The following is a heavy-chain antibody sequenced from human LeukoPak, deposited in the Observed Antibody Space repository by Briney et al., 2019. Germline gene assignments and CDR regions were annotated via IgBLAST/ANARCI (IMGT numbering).Heavy chain of an antibody. CDR1: GYTLTELS. J-gene: IGHJ1*01. D-gene: IGHD2-15*01. V-gene: IGHV1-24*01. Sequence: GASVKVSCKVSGYTLTELSMHWVRQAPGQGLEWMGGFDPEDGETIYAQKFQGRVTMTEDTSTDTAYMELSSLRSEDTAVYYCATEYCSGGSCYSSEYFQHWGQGTLVTVSS. CDR3: ATEYCSGGSCYSSEYFQH. CDR2: FDPEDGET.